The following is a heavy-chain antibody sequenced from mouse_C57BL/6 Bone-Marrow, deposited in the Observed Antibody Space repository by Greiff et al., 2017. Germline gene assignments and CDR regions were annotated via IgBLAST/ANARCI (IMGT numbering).Heavy chain of an antibody. V-gene: IGHV1-12*01. J-gene: IGHJ3*01. CDR2: IYPGNGDT. CDR3: ARVLAGCAY. D-gene: IGHD3-3*01. Sequence: LQQSGAELVRPGASVKMSCKASGYTFTSYNMHWVKQTTRQGLEWIGAIYPGNGDTSYNQKFKGKATLTVDKSSSTAYMQLSSLTSEDSAVYFCARVLAGCAYWGQGTLVTVSA. CDR1: GYTFTSYN.